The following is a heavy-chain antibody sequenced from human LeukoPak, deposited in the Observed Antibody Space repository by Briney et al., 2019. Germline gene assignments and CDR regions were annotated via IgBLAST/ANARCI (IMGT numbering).Heavy chain of an antibody. D-gene: IGHD5-24*01. CDR1: GGSISSSSYY. V-gene: IGHV4-39*01. J-gene: IGHJ3*02. Sequence: SETLSLTCTVSGGSISSSSYYWGWIRQPPGKGLEWIGSIYYSGSTYYNPSLKSRVTISVDTSKNQFSLKLSSVTAADTAVYYCARSAEMATIGAFDIWGQGTMVTVSS. CDR2: IYYSGST. CDR3: ARSAEMATIGAFDI.